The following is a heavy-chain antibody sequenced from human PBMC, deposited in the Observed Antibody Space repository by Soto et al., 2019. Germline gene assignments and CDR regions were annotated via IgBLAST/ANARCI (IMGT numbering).Heavy chain of an antibody. Sequence: QVPLVQSGAEVKKPGSSVKVSCKTSGGTFTTYHISWVRQAPGQGLEWMGGIIPASGTAKYEEKFQGRVTITADESTRTVYMELGSLRSDETAIYYCAREGGSMMRVVDHYYFYGMDVWGPGTSVTVSS. CDR1: GGTFTTYH. V-gene: IGHV1-69*01. D-gene: IGHD3-10*01. J-gene: IGHJ6*02. CDR3: AREGGSMMRVVDHYYFYGMDV. CDR2: IIPASGTA.